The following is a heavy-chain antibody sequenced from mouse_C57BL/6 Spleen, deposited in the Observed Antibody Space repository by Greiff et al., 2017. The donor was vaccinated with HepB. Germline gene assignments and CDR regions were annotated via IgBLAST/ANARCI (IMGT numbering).Heavy chain of an antibody. J-gene: IGHJ1*03. Sequence: QVQLQQSGAELVKPGASVKLSCKASGYTFTEYTIHWVKQRSGQGLEWIGWFYPGSGSIKYNEKFKDKATLTADKSSSTVYMGLSRLTSEDSAVYFCARHEGLYYYGSSWYFDVWGTGTTVTVSS. CDR1: GYTFTEYT. CDR3: ARHEGLYYYGSSWYFDV. V-gene: IGHV1-62-2*01. CDR2: FYPGSGSI. D-gene: IGHD1-1*01.